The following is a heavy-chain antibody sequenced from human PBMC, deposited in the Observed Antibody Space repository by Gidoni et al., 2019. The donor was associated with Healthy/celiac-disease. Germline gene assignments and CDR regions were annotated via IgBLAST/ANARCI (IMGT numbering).Heavy chain of an antibody. CDR3: ASASSLGPYYFDY. J-gene: IGHJ4*02. D-gene: IGHD2-2*01. Sequence: EVQLVESGGGLVQPGGSLRLSCAASGLTFSSYWRSWVRQAPGKGLEWVANIKQDGSEKYYVDSVKGRFTISRDNAKNSLYLQMNSLRAEDTAVYYCASASSLGPYYFDYWGQGTLVTVSS. CDR2: IKQDGSEK. CDR1: GLTFSSYW. V-gene: IGHV3-7*01.